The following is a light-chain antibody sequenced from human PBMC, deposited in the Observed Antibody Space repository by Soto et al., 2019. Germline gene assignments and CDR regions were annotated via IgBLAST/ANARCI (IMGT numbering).Light chain of an antibody. V-gene: IGKV3-11*01. Sequence: EIVLTQSPATLSLSPGEGATLSCRTSQSAGNYLAWYQHNPGQAPRLLIYDGSNRATGIPARFSGSGSGTDFTLTIDSLGPEDFAVYYCQQRSTWPLTFGGGTKLEIK. CDR2: DGS. CDR1: QSAGNY. CDR3: QQRSTWPLT. J-gene: IGKJ4*01.